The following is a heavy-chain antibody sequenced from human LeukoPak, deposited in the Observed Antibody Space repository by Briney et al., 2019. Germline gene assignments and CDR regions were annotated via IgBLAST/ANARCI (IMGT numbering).Heavy chain of an antibody. Sequence: ASVKVSCKASGYTFTSYGISGVRQAPGQGLEWMGWISAYNGNTNYAQKLQGRVTMTTDTSTSTAYMELRSLRSDDTAVYYCARGMGPPGYFDWQYYYYGMDVWGQGTTVTVSS. V-gene: IGHV1-18*01. D-gene: IGHD3-9*01. CDR1: GYTFTSYG. CDR2: ISAYNGNT. J-gene: IGHJ6*02. CDR3: ARGMGPPGYFDWQYYYYGMDV.